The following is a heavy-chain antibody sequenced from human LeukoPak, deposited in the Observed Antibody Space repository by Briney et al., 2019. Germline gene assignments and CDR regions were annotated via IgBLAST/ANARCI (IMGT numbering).Heavy chain of an antibody. CDR3: ARRGRYGAGPLYYYYGMDV. V-gene: IGHV4-59*08. D-gene: IGHD3-10*01. Sequence: SETLSLTCTVSGGSMSSYYWSWIRQPPGKGLEWIGYIFYSGNANYNPSLKSRVTISVDTSKSQFSLRLSSVTAADTAVYYCARRGRYGAGPLYYYYGMDVWGQGTTVTVSS. CDR1: GGSMSSYY. CDR2: IFYSGNA. J-gene: IGHJ6*02.